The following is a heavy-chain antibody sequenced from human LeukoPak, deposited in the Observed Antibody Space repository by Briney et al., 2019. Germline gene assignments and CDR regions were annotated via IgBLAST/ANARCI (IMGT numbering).Heavy chain of an antibody. CDR2: INSDGSST. V-gene: IGHV3-74*01. D-gene: IGHD2-21*02. J-gene: IGHJ3*02. Sequence: GGSLRLSCAASGFTFSSYWMHWVRQAPGKGLVWVSRINSDGSSTSYADSVKGRFTISRDNAKNTLYLQMNSLRAEDTAVYYCASLLAYCGGDCRFAFDIWGQGTMVTVSS. CDR1: GFTFSSYW. CDR3: ASLLAYCGGDCRFAFDI.